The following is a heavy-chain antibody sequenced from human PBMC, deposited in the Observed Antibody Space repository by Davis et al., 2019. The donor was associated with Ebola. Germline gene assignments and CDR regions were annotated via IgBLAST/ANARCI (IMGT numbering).Heavy chain of an antibody. CDR2: IWYDGSNK. Sequence: GGSLRLSCAASGFTFSSYGMHWVRQAPGKGLEWVAVIWYDGSNKYYADSVKGRFTISRDNSKNTLYLQMNSLRAEDTAVYYCARDCQSKYNWNDFYYYYYMDVWGKGTTVTVSS. D-gene: IGHD1-20*01. CDR3: ARDCQSKYNWNDFYYYYYMDV. J-gene: IGHJ6*03. V-gene: IGHV3-33*01. CDR1: GFTFSSYG.